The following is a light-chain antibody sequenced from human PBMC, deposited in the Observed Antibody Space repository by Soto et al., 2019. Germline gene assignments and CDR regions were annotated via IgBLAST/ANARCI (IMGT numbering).Light chain of an antibody. CDR3: QVWDTTRVV. J-gene: IGLJ2*01. V-gene: IGLV3-21*02. CDR2: DDS. CDR1: NIGSKT. Sequence: YVVTQPPSVSLTPGQTANIACGGNNIGSKTVHWYQQKPGQAPVLVVFDDSDRPSGIPDRFSGSNSGNTATLTISRVEAGDEAEYCCQVWDTTRVVFGGGTKLTVL.